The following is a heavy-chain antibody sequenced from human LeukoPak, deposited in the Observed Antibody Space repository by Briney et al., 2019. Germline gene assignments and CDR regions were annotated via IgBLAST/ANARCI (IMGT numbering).Heavy chain of an antibody. V-gene: IGHV4-39*01. CDR1: GGSISSSSYY. Sequence: SETLSLTCTVSGGSISSSSYYWGWIRQPPGKGLEWIGSMYYTGSTSYNPSLKSRVTISVDTSKNQFSLKLRSVTAADTAVYYCMALPAVSSVDYWGQGTLVTVSS. D-gene: IGHD2-2*01. CDR3: MALPAVSSVDY. CDR2: MYYTGST. J-gene: IGHJ4*02.